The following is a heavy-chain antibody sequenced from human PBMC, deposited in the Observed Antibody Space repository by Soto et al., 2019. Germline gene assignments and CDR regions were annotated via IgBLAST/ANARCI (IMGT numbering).Heavy chain of an antibody. D-gene: IGHD5-18*01. Sequence: QVQLQESGPGLVKPSQTLSLTCTVSGGSISSGGYYWSWIRQHPGKGQEWIGYIYYSGSTYYNPSLKSRVTISVDTSKNQFSLKLSSVTAADTAVYYCARGGDSYAPRAYYYYGMDVWGQGTTVTVSS. CDR3: ARGGDSYAPRAYYYYGMDV. CDR1: GGSISSGGYY. J-gene: IGHJ6*02. V-gene: IGHV4-31*03. CDR2: IYYSGST.